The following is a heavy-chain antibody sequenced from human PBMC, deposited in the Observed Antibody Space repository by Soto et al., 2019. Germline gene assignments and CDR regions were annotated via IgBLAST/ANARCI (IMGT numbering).Heavy chain of an antibody. CDR2: IFHSGST. CDR1: GGSISSGGYS. D-gene: IGHD4-17*01. V-gene: IGHV4-30-2*01. CDR3: ARADGYYFDY. J-gene: IGHJ4*02. Sequence: QLQLQESGSGLVKPSQTLSLTCAVSGGSISSGGYSWNWIRQPPGQGLEWVGYIFHSGSTYYSPSLKSRVTISVDRSKNQFSLKLSSVTAADTAVYYCARADGYYFDYWGQGTLVTVSS.